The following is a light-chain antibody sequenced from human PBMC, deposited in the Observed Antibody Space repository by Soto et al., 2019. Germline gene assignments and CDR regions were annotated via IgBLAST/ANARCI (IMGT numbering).Light chain of an antibody. CDR3: AAWDDSLKDV. CDR2: SNN. CDR1: SSNIGSNT. J-gene: IGLJ1*01. Sequence: QSVLTQPPSASGTPGQRVTISCSGSSSNIGSNTVNWYRQLPGTAPKLLIYSNNQRPSGVPDRFSGSKSGTSASLAISGLQSEDEADYYCAAWDDSLKDVFGTGTKVTVL. V-gene: IGLV1-44*01.